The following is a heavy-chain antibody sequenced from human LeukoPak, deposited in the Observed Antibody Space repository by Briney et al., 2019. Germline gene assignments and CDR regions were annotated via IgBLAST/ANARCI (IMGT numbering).Heavy chain of an antibody. CDR1: GGTFSSYA. D-gene: IGHD5-24*01. V-gene: IGHV1-69*06. CDR2: IIPIFGTA. J-gene: IGHJ5*02. CDR3: ARGGWLQLENNWFDP. Sequence: GASVKVSCKASGGTFSSYAISWVRQAPGQGLEWMGGIIPIFGTANYAQKFQGRVTITADKSTSTAYMELSSLRSEDTAVYYCARGGWLQLENNWFDPWGQGTLVTVSS.